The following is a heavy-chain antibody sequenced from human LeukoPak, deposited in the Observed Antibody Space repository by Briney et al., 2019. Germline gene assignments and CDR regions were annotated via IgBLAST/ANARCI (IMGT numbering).Heavy chain of an antibody. J-gene: IGHJ5*02. CDR2: IKHDGSER. V-gene: IGHV3-7*01. CDR1: GFTLSSYW. D-gene: IGHD6-13*01. CDR3: AGHSSSWESRFDP. Sequence: GGSLRLSCAASGFTLSSYWMSWVRQAPGKGLEWVANIKHDGSERYYVDSVKGRFTISRDNAKNSLYLQMNSLRAEDTAVYYCAGHSSSWESRFDPWGQGTLVTVSS.